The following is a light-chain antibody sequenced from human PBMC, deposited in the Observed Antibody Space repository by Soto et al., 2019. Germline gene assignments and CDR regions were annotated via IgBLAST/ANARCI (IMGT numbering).Light chain of an antibody. Sequence: DIQMTQSPSTLSAFVGDRVTITCRASRSIRRWLAWFQQKPGKAPKLLIYEASTLESGVPSRFSASGSGTEFTLTISSLQPDDFATYYCQQYTSFSWTFGQGTKVDIK. V-gene: IGKV1-5*03. CDR1: RSIRRW. J-gene: IGKJ1*01. CDR3: QQYTSFSWT. CDR2: EAS.